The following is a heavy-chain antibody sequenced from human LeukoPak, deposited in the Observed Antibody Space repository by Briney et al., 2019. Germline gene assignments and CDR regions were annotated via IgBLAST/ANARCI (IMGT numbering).Heavy chain of an antibody. D-gene: IGHD5-18*01. J-gene: IGHJ6*03. Sequence: ASVKVSCKASGYTFNGYYIHWVRQAPGQGLEWMGWINPNSGGTNYAQKFQGRVTITRNTSISTAYMELSSLRSEDTAVYYCARGDGYSYGSSGYYYYYYMDVWGKGTTVTVSS. CDR2: INPNSGGT. CDR3: ARGDGYSYGSSGYYYYYYMDV. V-gene: IGHV1-2*02. CDR1: GYTFNGYY.